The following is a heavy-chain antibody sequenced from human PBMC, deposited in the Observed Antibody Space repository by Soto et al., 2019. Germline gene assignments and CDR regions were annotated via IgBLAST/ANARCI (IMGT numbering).Heavy chain of an antibody. D-gene: IGHD2-8*01. Sequence: ASVKVSCKASGYSFTDYHIHWVRQAPGQGLEWLGRINPKSGGTSTAQKFQGWVTMTTDTSISTASMELTRLTSDDTAIYYCARGDSTDCSNGACSFFYNHDMDVWGQGTTVTVSS. J-gene: IGHJ6*02. CDR1: GYSFTDYH. CDR3: ARGDSTDCSNGACSFFYNHDMDV. CDR2: INPKSGGT. V-gene: IGHV1-2*04.